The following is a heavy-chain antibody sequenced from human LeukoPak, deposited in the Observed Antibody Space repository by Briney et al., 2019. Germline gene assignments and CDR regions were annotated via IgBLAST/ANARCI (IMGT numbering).Heavy chain of an antibody. CDR1: GGSIGSGGYY. J-gene: IGHJ4*02. CDR3: ARSSGSSTVHDY. CDR2: IYYSGST. D-gene: IGHD6-19*01. V-gene: IGHV4-31*03. Sequence: SETLSLTCTVSGGSIGSGGYYWSWIRQHPGKGLEWIGYIYYSGSTCYNPSLKSRVTISVDTSKNQFSLKLSSVTAADTAVYYCARSSGSSTVHDYWGQGTLVTVSS.